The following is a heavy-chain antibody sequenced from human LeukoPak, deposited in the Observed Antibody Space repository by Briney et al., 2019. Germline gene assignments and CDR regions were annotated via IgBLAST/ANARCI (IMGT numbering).Heavy chain of an antibody. CDR1: GFTLSSYS. V-gene: IGHV3-48*02. Sequence: PGGSLRLSCAASGFTLSSYSMNWVRQAPGKGLEWISYIDSDTYGNTIYYPHTVKGRFTISRDNAKNSLYLQMDSLRDEDTAVYYCAPHTQWLVGGFDYWGQGTLVTVSS. J-gene: IGHJ4*02. D-gene: IGHD6-19*01. CDR3: APHTQWLVGGFDY. CDR2: IDSDTYGNTI.